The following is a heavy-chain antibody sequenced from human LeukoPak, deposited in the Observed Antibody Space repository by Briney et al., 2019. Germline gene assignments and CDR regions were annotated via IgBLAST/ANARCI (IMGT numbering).Heavy chain of an antibody. V-gene: IGHV4-59*08. CDR3: ARQLRGEAVAGHLQPFDY. D-gene: IGHD6-19*01. Sequence: SQTLSPTCTVSGGSISSYYWDWIRHPPGKGLEWRGYIYYSGSTNYNPSLKSRVTISVDASKNQFSLKLSSVTAADTAVYFCARQLRGEAVAGHLQPFDYWGQGTLVTVSS. CDR1: GGSISSYY. J-gene: IGHJ4*02. CDR2: IYYSGST.